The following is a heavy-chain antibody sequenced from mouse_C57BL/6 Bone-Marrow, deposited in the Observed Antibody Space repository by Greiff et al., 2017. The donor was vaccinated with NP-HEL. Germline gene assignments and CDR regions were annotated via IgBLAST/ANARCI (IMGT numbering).Heavy chain of an antibody. D-gene: IGHD1-1*01. CDR1: GYTFTDYY. CDR3: ARSTSYYYGSSNYAMDY. J-gene: IGHJ4*01. Sequence: EVQLQQSGPELVKPGASVKISCKASGYTFTDYYMNWVKQSHGKSLEWIGDINPNNGGTSYNQKFKGKATLTVDKASNTAYMELRSLTSEDSAVYYCARSTSYYYGSSNYAMDYWGQGTSVTVSS. V-gene: IGHV1-26*01. CDR2: INPNNGGT.